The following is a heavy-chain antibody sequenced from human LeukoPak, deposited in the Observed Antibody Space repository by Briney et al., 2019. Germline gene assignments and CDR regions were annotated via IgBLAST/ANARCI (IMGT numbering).Heavy chain of an antibody. Sequence: GGSLRLSCAASGFTVSSNYMSWVRQAPGKGLEWVSVIYSGGSTYYADSVKGRFTISRDNSKNTLYLQMNSLRAEDTAVYYCARGGVVVITPLDYWGQGTLVTVSS. V-gene: IGHV3-53*01. D-gene: IGHD3-22*01. CDR3: ARGGVVVITPLDY. CDR1: GFTVSSNY. J-gene: IGHJ4*02. CDR2: IYSGGST.